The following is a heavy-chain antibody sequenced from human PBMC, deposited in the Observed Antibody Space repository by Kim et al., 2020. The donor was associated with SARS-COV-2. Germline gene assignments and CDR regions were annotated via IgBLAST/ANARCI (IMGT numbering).Heavy chain of an antibody. V-gene: IGHV4-30-4*01. Sequence: SETLSLTCTVSGGSISSGDYYWSWIRQPPGKGLEWIGYIYYSGSTYYNPSLKSRVTISVDTSKNQFSLKLSSVTAADTAVYYCARGGDYAWYFDLWGRGTLVTVSS. CDR3: ARGGDYAWYFDL. J-gene: IGHJ2*01. CDR1: GGSISSGDYY. D-gene: IGHD4-17*01. CDR2: IYYSGST.